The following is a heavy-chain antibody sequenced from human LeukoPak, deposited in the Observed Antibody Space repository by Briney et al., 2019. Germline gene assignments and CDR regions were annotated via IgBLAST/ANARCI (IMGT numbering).Heavy chain of an antibody. CDR3: ARGFTTVTTWFDY. CDR2: INAGNGNT. D-gene: IGHD4-17*01. V-gene: IGHV1-3*01. J-gene: IGHJ4*02. CDR1: GYTFTSYA. Sequence: ASVKVSCKASGYTFTSYAMHWVRQAPGQRLEWMGWINAGNGNTKYSQKFQGRVTITRDTSASTAYMELSSLRSEDTAVYYCARGFTTVTTWFDYWGQGTLVTVSS.